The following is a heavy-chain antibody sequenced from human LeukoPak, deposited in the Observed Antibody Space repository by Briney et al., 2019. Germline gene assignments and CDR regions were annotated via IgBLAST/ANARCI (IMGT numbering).Heavy chain of an antibody. V-gene: IGHV3-43*02. D-gene: IGHD3-3*01. CDR2: ISGDGGST. J-gene: IGHJ6*02. CDR1: GFTLDDYA. CDR3: AKDNIYRAIFGVVSRYYYYGMDV. Sequence: GGSLRLSCAASGFTLDDYAMHWVRQAPGKGLEWVSLISGDGGSTYYADSVKGRFTISRDNSKNSLYLQMNSLRTEDTALYYCAKDNIYRAIFGVVSRYYYYGMDVWGQGTTVTVSS.